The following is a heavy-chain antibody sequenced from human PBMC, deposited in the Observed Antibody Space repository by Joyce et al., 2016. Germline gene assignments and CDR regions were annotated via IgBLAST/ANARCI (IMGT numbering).Heavy chain of an antibody. V-gene: IGHV3-30*18. CDR2: ISYDGSIK. J-gene: IGHJ4*02. Sequence: VQLVESGGGVVQPGRSLRLSCAASGFTFSTYGMHWVRQAPGKGLEWVAVISYDGSIKYYADSVKGRFTISRDSSKNTLYLQMNGLRVKDTAIYYCAKDVHYRDYTGSLDDWGQGTLVTVSS. CDR3: AKDVHYRDYTGSLDD. CDR1: GFTFSTYG. D-gene: IGHD4-17*01.